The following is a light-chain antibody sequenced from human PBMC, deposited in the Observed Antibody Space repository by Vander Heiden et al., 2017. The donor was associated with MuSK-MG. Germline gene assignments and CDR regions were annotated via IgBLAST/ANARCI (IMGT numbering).Light chain of an antibody. CDR1: QGISNY. CDR2: AAS. V-gene: IGKV1-27*01. CDR3: QKYNSAPFT. Sequence: IQMTHCPSSLYPSVGVRVTITCRASQGISNYLAWYQQKPGKVPKLLIYAASTLQSGVPSRFSGSGSGTDFTLTISSLQPEDVATYYCQKYNSAPFTFGPGTKVDIK. J-gene: IGKJ3*01.